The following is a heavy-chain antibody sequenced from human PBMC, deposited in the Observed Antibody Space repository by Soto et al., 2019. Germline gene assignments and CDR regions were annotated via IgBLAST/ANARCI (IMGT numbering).Heavy chain of an antibody. CDR1: GFTFSDSA. Sequence: EVQLVESGGGLVQPRGSLKLSCVASGFTFSDSAMHWVRQASGKGLEWVGRIRSKVNTYATAYAASVKGRFTISRDDSMNTAYLQMNSPKTEDTAVYYCTRRRDWTAMDPLDYWGQGTLVTVSS. V-gene: IGHV3-73*02. CDR3: TRRRDWTAMDPLDY. CDR2: IRSKVNTYAT. D-gene: IGHD5-18*01. J-gene: IGHJ4*02.